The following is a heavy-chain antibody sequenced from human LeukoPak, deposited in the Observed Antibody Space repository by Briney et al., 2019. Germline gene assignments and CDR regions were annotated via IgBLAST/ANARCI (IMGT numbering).Heavy chain of an antibody. CDR3: ARVSGIAVAGNDAFDI. J-gene: IGHJ3*02. D-gene: IGHD6-19*01. CDR1: GGTFSSYA. Sequence: SVKVSCKASGGTFSSYAISWVRQAPGQGLEWMGRIIPIFGTANYAQKFQGRVTITTDESTSTAYMELSSLRSEDTAVYYCARVSGIAVAGNDAFDIWGQGTMVTVSS. CDR2: IIPIFGTA. V-gene: IGHV1-69*05.